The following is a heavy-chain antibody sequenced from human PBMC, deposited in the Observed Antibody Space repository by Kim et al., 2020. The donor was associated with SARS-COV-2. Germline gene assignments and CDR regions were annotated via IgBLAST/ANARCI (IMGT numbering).Heavy chain of an antibody. CDR1: GFTFSSYW. CDR3: ARDRRLRTVGYSAFFDY. V-gene: IGHV3-7*03. D-gene: IGHD3-22*01. CDR2: IKQDGSEK. Sequence: GGSLRLSCAASGFTFSSYWMSWVRQAPGKGLEWVANIKQDGSEKYYVDSVKGRFTISRDNAKNSLYLQMNSLRAEDTAVYYCARDRRLRTVGYSAFFDYWVQGTLVTVSS. J-gene: IGHJ4*02.